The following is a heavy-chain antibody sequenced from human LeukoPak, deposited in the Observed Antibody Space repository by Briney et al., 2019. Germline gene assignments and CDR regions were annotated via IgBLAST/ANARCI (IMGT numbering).Heavy chain of an antibody. CDR1: GFTFITYS. Sequence: PGGSLRLSCAASGFTFITYSMNWGRQAPGKGLEWVSSIDSTSTYIFYADSLKGRVTISRDNAKNSLILHMNSLRAEDTAVYYCVAAAGYYFDYWGQRTLVTVSS. CDR2: IDSTSTYI. J-gene: IGHJ4*02. D-gene: IGHD6-25*01. CDR3: VAAAGYYFDY. V-gene: IGHV3-21*01.